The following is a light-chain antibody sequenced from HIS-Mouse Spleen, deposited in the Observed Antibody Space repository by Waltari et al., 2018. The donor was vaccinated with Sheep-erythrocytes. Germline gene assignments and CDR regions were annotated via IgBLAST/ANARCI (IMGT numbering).Light chain of an antibody. CDR2: KAS. Sequence: DIQMTQSPSTLSASVGDRVTITCRASQSISSWLAWSHQKPGKAPKLLIYKASSLESGVPSRFSGSGSGTEFTLTISSLQPDDFATYYCQQYNSYSTFGQGTKVEIK. J-gene: IGKJ1*01. CDR3: QQYNSYST. CDR1: QSISSW. V-gene: IGKV1-5*03.